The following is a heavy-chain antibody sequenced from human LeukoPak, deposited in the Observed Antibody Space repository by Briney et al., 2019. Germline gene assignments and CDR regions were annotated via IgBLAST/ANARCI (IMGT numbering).Heavy chain of an antibody. CDR1: GGSFSGYY. D-gene: IGHD6-6*01. J-gene: IGHJ4*02. Sequence: LETLSLTCAVYGGSFSGYYWSWIRQPPGKGLGWIGEINHSGSTNYNPSLKSRVTISVDTSKNQFSLKLSSVTAADTAVYYCARGRIAARLGLDYWGQGTLFTVSS. V-gene: IGHV4-34*01. CDR2: INHSGST. CDR3: ARGRIAARLGLDY.